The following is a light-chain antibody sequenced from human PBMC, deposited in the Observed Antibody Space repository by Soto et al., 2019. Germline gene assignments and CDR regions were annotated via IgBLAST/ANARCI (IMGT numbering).Light chain of an antibody. J-gene: IGLJ3*02. V-gene: IGLV4-60*02. CDR2: LEGSGSY. CDR3: ETWDSNTRV. CDR1: SGHSSYI. Sequence: VLTQSSSASASLGSSVQLTCTLSSGHSSYIIAWHQQQPGKAPRYLMKLEGSGSYNKGSGVPDRFSGSSSGADRYLTISSLQFEDEADYYCETWDSNTRVFGGGTKLTVL.